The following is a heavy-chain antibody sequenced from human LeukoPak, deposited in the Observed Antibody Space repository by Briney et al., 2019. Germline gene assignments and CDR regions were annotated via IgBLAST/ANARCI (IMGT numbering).Heavy chain of an antibody. CDR3: VNYGGNAKSYYFDY. CDR2: ISYDGSNK. CDR1: GFTFSSYG. D-gene: IGHD4-23*01. V-gene: IGHV3-30*03. Sequence: GRSLRLSCAASGFTFSSYGMHWVRQAPGKGLEWVAVISYDGSNKYYADSVKGRFTISRDNSKNTLYLQMNSLRAEDTAVYYCVNYGGNAKSYYFDYWGQGTLVTVSS. J-gene: IGHJ4*02.